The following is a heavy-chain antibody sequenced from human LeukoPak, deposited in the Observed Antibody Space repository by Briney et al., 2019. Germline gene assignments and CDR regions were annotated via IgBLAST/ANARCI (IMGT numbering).Heavy chain of an antibody. D-gene: IGHD2-2*01. CDR2: ISSSSSTI. Sequence: GGSLRLSCAASGFTFSSYSMNWVRQVPGKGLEWVSYISSSSSTIYYADSVKGRFTISRDNAKNSLYLQMNSLRAEDTAVYYCARAHPYCSSTSCYDQRAGVYYYYYGMDVWGQGTTVTVSS. CDR1: GFTFSSYS. J-gene: IGHJ6*02. V-gene: IGHV3-48*01. CDR3: ARAHPYCSSTSCYDQRAGVYYYYYGMDV.